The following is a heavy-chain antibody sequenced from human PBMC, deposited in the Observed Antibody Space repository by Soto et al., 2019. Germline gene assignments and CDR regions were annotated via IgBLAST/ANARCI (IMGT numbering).Heavy chain of an antibody. V-gene: IGHV3-21*01. CDR1: GFTFSTYT. J-gene: IGHJ4*02. CDR3: ARGYCSSTSCWDY. D-gene: IGHD2-2*01. Sequence: EVLLVESGGGLVKPGGSLRLSCAASGFTFSTYTMNWVRQAPGKGLEWVSSISSASSYIYYADSVKGRFTISRDNAKNSLYLQMNGLRAEDMAVYYCARGYCSSTSCWDYWGQGTLVTVSS. CDR2: ISSASSYI.